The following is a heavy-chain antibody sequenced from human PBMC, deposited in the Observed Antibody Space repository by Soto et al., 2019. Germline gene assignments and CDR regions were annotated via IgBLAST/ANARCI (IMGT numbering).Heavy chain of an antibody. D-gene: IGHD4-17*01. Sequence: EVQLLESGGGLVQPGGSLRLSCAASGFTFSSYAMSWVRQAPGKGLEWVSAISGSGGSKYYADSVKVRFTISRDNSKNTLYLQMNSLRAEDTAVYYCAKVGVYDYCDYVSTPGDYWGQGTLVTVYS. CDR2: ISGSGGSK. J-gene: IGHJ4*02. V-gene: IGHV3-23*01. CDR3: AKVGVYDYCDYVSTPGDY. CDR1: GFTFSSYA.